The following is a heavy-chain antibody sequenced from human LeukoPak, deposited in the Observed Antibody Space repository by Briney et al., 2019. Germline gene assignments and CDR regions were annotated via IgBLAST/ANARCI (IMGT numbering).Heavy chain of an antibody. J-gene: IGHJ4*02. Sequence: PGRSLRLSCAASGFTFSSYGMHWVRQAPGKGLEWVAVISYDGSNKYYADSVKGRFTISRDNSKNTLYLQMNSLRAEDTAVYYCAKPSSPHIWLHSAPDYWGQGTLVTVSS. D-gene: IGHD5-18*01. CDR2: ISYDGSNK. CDR1: GFTFSSYG. V-gene: IGHV3-30*18. CDR3: AKPSSPHIWLHSAPDY.